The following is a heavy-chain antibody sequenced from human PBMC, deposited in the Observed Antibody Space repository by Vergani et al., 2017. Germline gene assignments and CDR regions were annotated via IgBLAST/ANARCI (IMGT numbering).Heavy chain of an antibody. D-gene: IGHD6-6*01. CDR2: INHSGST. Sequence: VQLVESGGGLVKPGGSLRLSCAASGFTFSSYSMNWVRQAPGKGLEWVGEINHSGSTNYNPSLKSRVTISVDTSKNQFSLKLSSVTAADTAVYYCARVGGRAARRGYFDFWGQGTLVTVSS. CDR3: ARVGGRAARRGYFDF. CDR1: GFTFSSYS. J-gene: IGHJ4*02. V-gene: IGHV4-34*01.